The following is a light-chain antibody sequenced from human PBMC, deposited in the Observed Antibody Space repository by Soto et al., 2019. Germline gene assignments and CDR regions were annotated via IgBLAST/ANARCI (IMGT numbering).Light chain of an antibody. J-gene: IGKJ1*01. V-gene: IGKV1-5*03. CDR2: KAS. CDR1: QTISSW. CDR3: QHYNSYSEA. Sequence: IHMTHAPSTLSVSLGDRVTITFRASQTISSWLAWYQQKPGKAPKLLIYKASTLKSGVPSRFSGSGSGTEFTLTISSLQPDDFATYYCQHYNSYSEAFGQGTKVDI.